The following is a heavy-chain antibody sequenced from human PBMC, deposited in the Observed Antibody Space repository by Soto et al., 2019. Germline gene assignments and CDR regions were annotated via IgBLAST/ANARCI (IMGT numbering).Heavy chain of an antibody. J-gene: IGHJ4*02. Sequence: EVQLVESGGGLVQPGGSLRLSCAASGFTFSSYDMHWVRQATGKGLEWVSAIGTAGDTYYPGSVKGRFTISRENAKNSLYFQRTSLRAGDTAVYYCARSSGFGELLSFDYWGQGTLVTVSS. D-gene: IGHD3-10*01. CDR2: IGTAGDT. CDR1: GFTFSSYD. CDR3: ARSSGFGELLSFDY. V-gene: IGHV3-13*04.